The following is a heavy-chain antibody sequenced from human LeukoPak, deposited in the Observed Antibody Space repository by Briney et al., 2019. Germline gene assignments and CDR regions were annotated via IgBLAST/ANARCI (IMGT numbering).Heavy chain of an antibody. J-gene: IGHJ6*02. Sequence: GGSLRLSCAASGFTFSSSWIHWVRQAPGKGLVWVSHINSDGSNTNYADSVKGRLTISRDNAKNTVYLQMNSLRADDTAVYYCARDFGYSMDVWGQGTTATVSS. CDR1: GFTFSSSW. D-gene: IGHD5-18*01. V-gene: IGHV3-74*01. CDR3: ARDFGYSMDV. CDR2: INSDGSNT.